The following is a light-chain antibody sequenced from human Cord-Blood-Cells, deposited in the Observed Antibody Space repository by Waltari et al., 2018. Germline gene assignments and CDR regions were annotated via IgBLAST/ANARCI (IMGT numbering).Light chain of an antibody. CDR2: AAS. CDR3: QHSYSAPYT. V-gene: IGKV1-39*01. J-gene: IGKJ2*01. Sequence: DIQLTQSTYSLSASVGDRDTITCRAIQSISSYLNWYQTEPGKAPKLHIYAASSLQSWVSSRFTGIRSGTDSTLTISCRQPKDFATYCGQHSYSAPYTFGHGTLLEI. CDR1: QSISSY.